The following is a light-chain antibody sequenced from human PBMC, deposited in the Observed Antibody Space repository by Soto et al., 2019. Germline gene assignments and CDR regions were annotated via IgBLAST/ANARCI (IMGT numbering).Light chain of an antibody. CDR3: ISYASINTYG. CDR1: SSDVGGYDY. Sequence: QSVLTQPASVSGSPGQSITISCTGTSSDVGGYDYVSWNQQHPGKAPKLMIYDVTNRPSGVSNRFSGSKSGNTASLTISGLQAEDEADYYCISYASINTYGFGTGTKVTVL. V-gene: IGLV2-14*01. J-gene: IGLJ1*01. CDR2: DVT.